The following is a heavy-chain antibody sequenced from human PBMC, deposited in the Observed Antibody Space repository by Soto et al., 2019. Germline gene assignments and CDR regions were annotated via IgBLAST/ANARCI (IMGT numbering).Heavy chain of an antibody. D-gene: IGHD2-2*01. CDR3: AKGRGYCSSTSCYVGSDY. V-gene: IGHV3-23*01. J-gene: IGHJ4*02. CDR1: GFTFSSYA. Sequence: EVQLLESGGDLVQPGGSLRLSCAASGFTFSSYAMSWVRQAPGKGLEWVSAISGSGGSTYYADSVKGRFTISRDNSKNTLYLQMNSLRLEDTAVYYCAKGRGYCSSTSCYVGSDYWGQGTLVTVSS. CDR2: ISGSGGST.